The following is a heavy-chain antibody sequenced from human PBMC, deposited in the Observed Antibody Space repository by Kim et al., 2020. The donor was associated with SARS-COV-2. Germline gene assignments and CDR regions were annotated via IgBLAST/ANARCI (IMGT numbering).Heavy chain of an antibody. Sequence: GGSLRLSCAASGFTFSSYGMHWVRQAPGKGLEWVAVIWYDGSNKYYADSVKGRFTISRDNSKNTLYLQMNSLRAEDTAVYYCARVGYDSSGYYGAEYYFDYWGQGTLVTVSS. D-gene: IGHD3-22*01. CDR2: IWYDGSNK. V-gene: IGHV3-33*01. CDR1: GFTFSSYG. J-gene: IGHJ4*02. CDR3: ARVGYDSSGYYGAEYYFDY.